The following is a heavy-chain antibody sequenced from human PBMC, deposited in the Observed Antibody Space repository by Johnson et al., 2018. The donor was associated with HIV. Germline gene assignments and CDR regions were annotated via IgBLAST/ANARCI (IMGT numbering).Heavy chain of an antibody. D-gene: IGHD6-19*01. CDR2: ISYDGSNK. CDR3: ARPVAGINDGFDI. J-gene: IGHJ3*02. V-gene: IGHV3-30-3*01. Sequence: QVQLVESGGGVVQPGRSLRLSCAASGFTFSSYAMHWVRQAPGKGLEWVAVISYDGSNKYYADSVKGRFTISRDNSKNTLYLQMNSLRAEDTAVYYCARPVAGINDGFDIWGQGTMVTVSS. CDR1: GFTFSSYA.